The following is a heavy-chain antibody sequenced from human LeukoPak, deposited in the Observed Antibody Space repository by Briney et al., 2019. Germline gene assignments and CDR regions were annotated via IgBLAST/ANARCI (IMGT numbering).Heavy chain of an antibody. J-gene: IGHJ4*02. CDR3: ARGRTVTTLDY. Sequence: SETLSLTCAVYGGSFSGYYWSWIRQPPGKGLEWIGEINHSGSTNYNPSLKSRVTISVDTSKNQFSLKLSSVTAADTAVYYCARGRTVTTLDYWGQGTPVTVSS. V-gene: IGHV4-34*01. D-gene: IGHD4-17*01. CDR1: GGSFSGYY. CDR2: INHSGST.